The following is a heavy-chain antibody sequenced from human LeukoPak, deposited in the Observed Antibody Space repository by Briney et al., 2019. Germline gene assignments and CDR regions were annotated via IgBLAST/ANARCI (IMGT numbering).Heavy chain of an antibody. J-gene: IGHJ4*02. CDR2: FDPEDGET. CDR3: ARDQIVGATTPYSDY. CDR1: GYTLTELS. D-gene: IGHD1-26*01. Sequence: GASVKVSCKVSGYTLTELSMHWVRQAPGKGLEWMGGFDPEDGETIYAQKFQGRVTMTEDTSTDTAYMELRSLRSDDTAVYYCARDQIVGATTPYSDYLGQGTLVTVSS. V-gene: IGHV1-24*01.